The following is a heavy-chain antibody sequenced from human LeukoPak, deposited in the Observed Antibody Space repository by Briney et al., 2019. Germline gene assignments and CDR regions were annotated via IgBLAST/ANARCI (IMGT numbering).Heavy chain of an antibody. J-gene: IGHJ4*02. CDR1: GITFSSYE. CDR2: IISISITI. Sequence: QPGGPLRLSCAASGITFSSYEMNWVRQSPGKGLEWVSYIISISITIYYADSVKGRFTISRDNAKNSLYLQMNSLRAEDTAVYYCARDGTNYDYVWGSYRHPFDYWGQGTLVTVSS. CDR3: ARDGTNYDYVWGSYRHPFDY. D-gene: IGHD3-16*02. V-gene: IGHV3-48*03.